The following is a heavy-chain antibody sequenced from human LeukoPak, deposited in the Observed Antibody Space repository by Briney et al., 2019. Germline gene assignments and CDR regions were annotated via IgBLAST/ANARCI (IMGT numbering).Heavy chain of an antibody. D-gene: IGHD6-6*01. J-gene: IGHJ4*02. CDR1: GFTFSSYG. CDR2: IWYDGSNK. V-gene: IGHV3-33*06. Sequence: PGGSLRLSCAASGFTFSSYGMHWVRQAPGKGLEWVAVIWYDGSNKYYADSVKGRFTISRDNSKNTLYLQMNSLRAEDTAVYYCAKDRRAYSSSAFDYWGQGTLVTVSS. CDR3: AKDRRAYSSSAFDY.